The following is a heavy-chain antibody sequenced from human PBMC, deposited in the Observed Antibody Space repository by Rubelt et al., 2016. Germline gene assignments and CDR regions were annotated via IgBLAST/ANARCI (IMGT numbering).Heavy chain of an antibody. CDR2: ITRTNNHI. D-gene: IGHD3-3*01. V-gene: IGHV3-21*01. Sequence: EVQLLESGGGLVQPGRSLRLSCAASGFIFTSYTMNWVRQAPGKGLEWVSAITRTNNHIYYADSVKGRFTISRDNAKNSLYLQMNRLRAEDTAVYYWARDPDDFWSGYWDYWGQGTLITVSS. J-gene: IGHJ4*02. CDR3: ARDPDDFWSGYWDY. CDR1: GFIFTSYT.